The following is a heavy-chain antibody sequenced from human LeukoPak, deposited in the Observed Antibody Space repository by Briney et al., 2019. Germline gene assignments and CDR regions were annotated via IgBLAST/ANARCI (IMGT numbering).Heavy chain of an antibody. CDR3: AVRAGKIDY. D-gene: IGHD6-19*01. Sequence: GGSLRLSCAASEFSVGSNYMTWVRQAPGKGLEWVSAISGSGGSTYYADSVKGRFTISRDNSKNTLYLQMNSLRAEDTAVYYCAVRAGKIDYWGQGTLVTVSS. J-gene: IGHJ4*02. CDR2: ISGSGGST. V-gene: IGHV3-23*01. CDR1: EFSVGSNY.